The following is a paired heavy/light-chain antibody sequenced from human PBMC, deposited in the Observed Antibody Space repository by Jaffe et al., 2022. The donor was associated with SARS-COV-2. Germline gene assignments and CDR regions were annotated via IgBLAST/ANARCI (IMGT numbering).Light chain of an antibody. J-gene: IGKJ4*01. Sequence: EIVLTQSPGTLSLSPGERATLSCRASQSVSSSYLAWYQQKPGQAPRLLIYGASSRATGIPDRFSGSGSGTDFTLTISRLEPEDFAVYYCQQYGSTLTFGGGTKVEI. CDR2: GAS. V-gene: IGKV3-20*01. CDR3: QQYGSTLT. CDR1: QSVSSSY.
Heavy chain of an antibody. D-gene: IGHD1-7*01. V-gene: IGHV1-3*01. CDR3: ARDRGSVTGTLLGY. J-gene: IGHJ4*02. CDR2: ISPDTGNT. CDR1: GYTFTSSV. Sequence: QVQLVQSGAEVKKPGASVMVSCKAFGYTFTSSVIHWVRQAPGQRLEWMGWISPDTGNTKYSQKFQGRVTILRDTSANTAYMGLSSLGSEDTAVYYCARDRGSVTGTLLGYWGQGTPVTVSS.